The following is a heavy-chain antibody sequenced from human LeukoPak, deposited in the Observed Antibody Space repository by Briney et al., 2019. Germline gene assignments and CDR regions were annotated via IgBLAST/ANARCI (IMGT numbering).Heavy chain of an antibody. CDR2: LRYDGTNK. V-gene: IGHV3-30*02. Sequence: PGGALILSCAGSGFTFRRYGMHWVRQAPGQGLGGGGFLRYDGTNKYYADSVKGRFTISRDNSKNTLYPKMNSLRAEDTAVYYCAKGHGWEASYYYYYMDVWGKGTTVTISS. D-gene: IGHD1-26*01. CDR1: GFTFRRYG. J-gene: IGHJ6*03. CDR3: AKGHGWEASYYYYYMDV.